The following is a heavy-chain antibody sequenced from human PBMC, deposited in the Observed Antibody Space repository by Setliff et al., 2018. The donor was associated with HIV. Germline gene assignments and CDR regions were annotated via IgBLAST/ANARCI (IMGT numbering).Heavy chain of an antibody. V-gene: IGHV4-39*01. CDR2: FHHSGST. CDR1: GGSISSGSYF. J-gene: IGHJ1*01. Sequence: SETLSLTCTVSGGSISSGSYFWGWIRQSPGKGLEWIGSFHHSGSTSYNPSLRGRVIISVDTSKNQFSLKLTSVTAADTAVYYCARGGSSGWYAVVHFKYWGQGTLVTVSS. D-gene: IGHD6-19*01. CDR3: ARGGSSGWYAVVHFKY.